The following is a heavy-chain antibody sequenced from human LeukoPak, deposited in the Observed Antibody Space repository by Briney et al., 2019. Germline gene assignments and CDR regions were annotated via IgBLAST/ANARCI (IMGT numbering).Heavy chain of an antibody. CDR2: INPNSGGT. D-gene: IGHD3-22*01. V-gene: IGHV1-2*02. CDR3: TSLNSPDSSSCYDD. Sequence: ASVKVSCKASGSTFTGHYMHWVRQAPGQGLEWMGWINPNSGGTNYAQKFQGRVTMTRDTSITTAYMELSRLRSDDTAVYYCTSLNSPDSSSCYDDWGQGTLVTVSS. CDR1: GSTFTGHY. J-gene: IGHJ4*02.